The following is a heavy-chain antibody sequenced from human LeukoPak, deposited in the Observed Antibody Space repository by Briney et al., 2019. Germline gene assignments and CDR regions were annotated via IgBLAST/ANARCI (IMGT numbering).Heavy chain of an antibody. J-gene: IGHJ4*02. V-gene: IGHV3-30-3*01. CDR2: ISYDGSNK. CDR3: TRGVNRYSYGSRRDY. D-gene: IGHD5-18*01. Sequence: AGGSLRLSCAASGFTFSSYAMHWVRQAPGKGLEWVAVISYDGSNKYYADSVKGRFTISRDNSKNTLYLQMNSLRAEDTAVYYCTRGVNRYSYGSRRDYWGQGTLVTVSS. CDR1: GFTFSSYA.